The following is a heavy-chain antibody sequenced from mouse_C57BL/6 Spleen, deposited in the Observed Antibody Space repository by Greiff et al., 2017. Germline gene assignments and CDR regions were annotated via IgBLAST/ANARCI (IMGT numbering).Heavy chain of an antibody. CDR3: AREVDSSGYDYAMDY. CDR2: IYPGGGYT. J-gene: IGHJ4*01. CDR1: GYTFTNYW. V-gene: IGHV1-63*01. Sequence: LVESGAELVRPGTSVKMSCKASGYTFTNYWIGWAKQRPGHGLEWIGDIYPGGGYTNYNEKFKGKATLTADKSSSTAYMQFSSLTSEDSAIYYCAREVDSSGYDYAMDYWGQGTSVTVSS. D-gene: IGHD3-2*02.